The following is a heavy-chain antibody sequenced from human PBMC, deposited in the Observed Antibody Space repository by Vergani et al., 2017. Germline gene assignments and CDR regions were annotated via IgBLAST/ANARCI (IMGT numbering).Heavy chain of an antibody. CDR1: GGSFSGYY. V-gene: IGHV4-34*11. CDR3: ARLNREYCSGGSCYRWFDP. CDR2: IYYSGST. D-gene: IGHD2-15*01. Sequence: QVQLQQWGAGLLKPSETLSLTCAVYGGSFSGYYWSWIRQPPGKGLEWIGYIYYSGSTNYNPSLKSRVTISVDTSKNQFSLKLSSVTAADTAVYYCARLNREYCSGGSCYRWFDPWGQGTLVTVSS. J-gene: IGHJ5*02.